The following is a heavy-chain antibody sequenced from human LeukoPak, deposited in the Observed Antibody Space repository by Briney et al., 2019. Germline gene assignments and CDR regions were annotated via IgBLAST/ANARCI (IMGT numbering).Heavy chain of an antibody. J-gene: IGHJ5*02. CDR1: GYTFTSYD. CDR3: ARMYYYDSSAPNWFDP. V-gene: IGHV1-8*01. CDR2: MNPNSGNT. D-gene: IGHD3-22*01. Sequence: AASVTASCKASGYTFTSYDINWVRQATGQGLEWMGWMNPNSGNTGYAQKFQGRVTMTRNTSISTAYMELSSLRSEDTAVYYCARMYYYDSSAPNWFDPWGQGTLVTVSS.